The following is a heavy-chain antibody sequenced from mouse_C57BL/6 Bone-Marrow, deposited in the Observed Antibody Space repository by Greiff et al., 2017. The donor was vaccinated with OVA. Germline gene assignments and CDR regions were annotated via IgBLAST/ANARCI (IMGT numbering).Heavy chain of an antibody. J-gene: IGHJ2*01. V-gene: IGHV5-6*01. D-gene: IGHD6-5*01. CDR3: ARRLSSYFDY. CDR1: GFTFSSYG. CDR2: ISSGGSYT. Sequence: EVQVVESGGDLVKPGGSLKLSCAASGFTFSSYGMSWVRQTPDTRLEWVATISSGGSYTYYPDSVKGRFTISRDNAKNTLYLQMSSLKSEDTAMYYCARRLSSYFDYWGQGTTLTVSS.